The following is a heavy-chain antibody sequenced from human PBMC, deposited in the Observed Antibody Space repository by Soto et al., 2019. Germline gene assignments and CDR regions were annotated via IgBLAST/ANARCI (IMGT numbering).Heavy chain of an antibody. J-gene: IGHJ5*02. CDR2: ISAYNGNT. CDR1: GYRFASYA. Sequence: QVHLVQSGGEVKKTGASVTVSCKASGYRFASYAIGWVRQAPGQGLEWVGWISAYNGNTRYAQKLQGRVTMTTDTSTSTAYMELRSLKSDDTAVYYCASERVTLVRAPQNWFEPWGQGTLVTVSS. V-gene: IGHV1-18*01. CDR3: ASERVTLVRAPQNWFEP. D-gene: IGHD3-10*01.